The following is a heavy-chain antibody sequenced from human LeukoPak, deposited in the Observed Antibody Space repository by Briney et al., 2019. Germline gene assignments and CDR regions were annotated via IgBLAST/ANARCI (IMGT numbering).Heavy chain of an antibody. CDR1: GFTVSSNY. Sequence: GGSLRLSCAASGFTVSSNYMSWVRQAPGKGLEWVSVIYSGGSTYYADSVKGRFTISRDNSKNTLYLQMNSLRVEDTAVYYCAREYSSSTGKASDYWGQGTLVTVSS. V-gene: IGHV3-53*01. J-gene: IGHJ4*02. CDR3: AREYSSSTGKASDY. CDR2: IYSGGST. D-gene: IGHD6-6*01.